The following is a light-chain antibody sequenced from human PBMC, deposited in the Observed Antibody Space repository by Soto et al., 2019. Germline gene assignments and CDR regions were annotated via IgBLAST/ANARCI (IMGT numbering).Light chain of an antibody. CDR1: SPNIGSNP. CDR3: AAWDDRLKTYV. Sequence: SVLGQPPPTSGAPRQSGTLSCSGSSPNIGSNPVNWYQPVPGAAPKLLIYNNDKRPSGVPDRFSGSKSGTSASLTSRGLQSEDEADYYCAAWDDRLKTYVFGTGTRSPS. J-gene: IGLJ1*01. CDR2: NND. V-gene: IGLV1-44*01.